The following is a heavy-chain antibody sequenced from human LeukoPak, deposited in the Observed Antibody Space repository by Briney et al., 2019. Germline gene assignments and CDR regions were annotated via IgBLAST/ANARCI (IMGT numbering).Heavy chain of an antibody. V-gene: IGHV4-34*01. Sequence: SETLSLTCGVYGGSFRNYFWTWIRQPPGKGLEWIGEINHLGNTNYNPSLKSRVTMSIDTSNNQFSLNLSSVSAADTAMYYCARGRNWNYVHDAFDIWGQGTMVTVSS. D-gene: IGHD1-7*01. CDR1: GGSFRNYF. J-gene: IGHJ3*02. CDR2: INHLGNT. CDR3: ARGRNWNYVHDAFDI.